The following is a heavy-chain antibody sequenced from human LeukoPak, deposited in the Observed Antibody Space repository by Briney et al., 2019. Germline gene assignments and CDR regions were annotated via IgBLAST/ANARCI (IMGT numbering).Heavy chain of an antibody. Sequence: SETLSLTCTVSGGSISSGGYYWSWTRQHPGKGLEWIGYIYYSGSTYYNPSLKSRVTISVDTSKNQFSLKLSSVTAADTAVYYCARDYPDILTGMDVWGKGTTVTVSS. V-gene: IGHV4-31*03. D-gene: IGHD3-9*01. CDR1: GGSISSGGYY. CDR3: ARDYPDILTGMDV. J-gene: IGHJ6*04. CDR2: IYYSGST.